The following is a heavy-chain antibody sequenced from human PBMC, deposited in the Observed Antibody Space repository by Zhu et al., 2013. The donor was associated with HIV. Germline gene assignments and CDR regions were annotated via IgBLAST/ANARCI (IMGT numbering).Heavy chain of an antibody. Sequence: QVQLVQSGAEVKKPGASVKVSCKASGYSFTDYYMHWVRQAPGQGLEWMGWINPNTGGTNYAQKFQGRVTMTTDTSISTAYMELSRLTSDDTAMYYCARDYPPYYSDRSGYRDAFDIWGQGTMVSVSS. D-gene: IGHD3-22*01. V-gene: IGHV1-2*02. J-gene: IGHJ3*02. CDR3: ARDYPPYYSDRSGYRDAFDI. CDR1: GYSFTDYY. CDR2: INPNTGGT.